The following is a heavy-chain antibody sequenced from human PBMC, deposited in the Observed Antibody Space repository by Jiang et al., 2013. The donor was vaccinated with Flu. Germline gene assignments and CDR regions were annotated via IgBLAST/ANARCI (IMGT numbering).Heavy chain of an antibody. Sequence: GPGLVKPSETLSLTCTVSGGSISSSSYYWGWIRQPPGKGLEWIGSIYYSGSTYYNPSLKSRVTISVDTSKNQFSLKLSSVTAADTAVYYCARHGWLRSGSHWFDPWGQGTLVTVSS. CDR3: ARHGWLRSGSHWFDP. D-gene: IGHD5-12*01. CDR2: IYYSGST. CDR1: GGSISSSSYY. J-gene: IGHJ5*02. V-gene: IGHV4-39*01.